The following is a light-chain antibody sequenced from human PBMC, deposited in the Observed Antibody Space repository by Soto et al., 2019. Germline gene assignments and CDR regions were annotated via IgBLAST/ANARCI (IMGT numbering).Light chain of an antibody. Sequence: EIVLTQSPATLSLSPGERATLSCRASQSVSSYLAWYQQKPGQAPRLLIYDASNRATGIPARFSGSWSGTDFSLTISSLEHEDFAVYYCQQRSNWPRYTFGQGTKLEIK. V-gene: IGKV3-11*01. CDR2: DAS. CDR3: QQRSNWPRYT. CDR1: QSVSSY. J-gene: IGKJ2*01.